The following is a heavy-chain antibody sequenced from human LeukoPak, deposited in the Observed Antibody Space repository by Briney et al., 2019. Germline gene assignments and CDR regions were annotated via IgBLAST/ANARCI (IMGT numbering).Heavy chain of an antibody. CDR3: ARPRGYCTNGVCSKGWFDP. Sequence: SETLSLTCAVYGGSFSGYYWSWIRQPPGKGLEWIGEINHSGSTNYNPSLKSRVTISADTSKNQFSLKLSSVTAADTAVYYCARPRGYCTNGVCSKGWFDPWGQGTLVTVSS. CDR1: GGSFSGYY. D-gene: IGHD2-8*01. V-gene: IGHV4-34*01. J-gene: IGHJ5*02. CDR2: INHSGST.